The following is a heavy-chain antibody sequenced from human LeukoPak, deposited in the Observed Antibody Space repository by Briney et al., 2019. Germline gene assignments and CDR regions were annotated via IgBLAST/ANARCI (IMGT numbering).Heavy chain of an antibody. J-gene: IGHJ3*02. Sequence: GGSLRLSCAASGFTFSNAWMSWVRQAPGKGLEWVGRIKSKTDGRTTDYAAPVKGRFTISRDDSKNTLYLQMNSLKTEDTAVYYCTTDLTTVVTGAFDIWGQGTMVTVSS. D-gene: IGHD4-23*01. V-gene: IGHV3-15*01. CDR3: TTDLTTVVTGAFDI. CDR2: IKSKTDGRTT. CDR1: GFTFSNAW.